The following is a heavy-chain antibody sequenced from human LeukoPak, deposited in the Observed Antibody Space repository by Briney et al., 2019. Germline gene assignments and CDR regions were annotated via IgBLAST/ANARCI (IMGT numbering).Heavy chain of an antibody. CDR1: GFTFSSYA. CDR2: ISYEGSNK. D-gene: IGHD3-9*01. Sequence: PPGGSLRLSCAASGFTFSSYAMHWVRQAPGKGLEWVAVISYEGSNKYYADSVKGRFTISRDNSKNTLYLQMNSLRAEDTAVYYCARGSDILTGYPTGGGQGTLVTVSS. V-gene: IGHV3-30*04. J-gene: IGHJ4*02. CDR3: ARGSDILTGYPTG.